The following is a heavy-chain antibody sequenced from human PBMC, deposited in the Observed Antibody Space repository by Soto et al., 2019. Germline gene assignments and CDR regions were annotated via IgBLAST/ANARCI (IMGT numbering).Heavy chain of an antibody. D-gene: IGHD6-19*01. Sequence: PGGSLRLSCAASGFTVSSNYMSWVRQAPGKGLEWVSVIYSGGSTYYADSVKGRFTISRDNSKNTLYLQMNSLRAEDTAVYYCARDLPRSGWYVFDYWGQGTLVTVSS. V-gene: IGHV3-53*01. CDR3: ARDLPRSGWYVFDY. CDR1: GFTVSSNY. J-gene: IGHJ4*02. CDR2: IYSGGST.